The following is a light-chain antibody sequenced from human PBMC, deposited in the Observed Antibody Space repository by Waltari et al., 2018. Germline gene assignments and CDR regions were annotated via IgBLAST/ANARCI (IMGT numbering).Light chain of an antibody. J-gene: IGKJ4*01. V-gene: IGKV3-20*01. Sequence: EIVLTQSPGTLSLSPGERATLSCWGSQTVSTSSLSWYQQKPGQAPRRLIYGASNRATGIPDRFSGSGSGTDFTLTISRLEPQDFAVYYCQQYDGSVVTFGGGTKVEIK. CDR2: GAS. CDR1: QTVSTSS. CDR3: QQYDGSVVT.